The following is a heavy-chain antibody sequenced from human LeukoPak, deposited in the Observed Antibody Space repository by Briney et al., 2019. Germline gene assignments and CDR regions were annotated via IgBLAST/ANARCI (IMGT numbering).Heavy chain of an antibody. J-gene: IGHJ5*02. CDR3: ARGPHSSSWYFWFDP. CDR2: IYYSGST. Sequence: SETLSLTCTVSGGPISSYYWSWIRQPPGKGLEWIGYIYYSGSTNYNPSLKSRVTISVDTSKNQFSLKLSSVTAADTAVYYCARGPHSSSWYFWFDPWGQGTLVTVSS. V-gene: IGHV4-59*01. CDR1: GGPISSYY. D-gene: IGHD6-13*01.